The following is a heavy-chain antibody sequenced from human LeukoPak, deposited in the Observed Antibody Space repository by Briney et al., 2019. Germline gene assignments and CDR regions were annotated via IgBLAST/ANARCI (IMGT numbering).Heavy chain of an antibody. Sequence: GGSLRLSCAASGFTFSSYWMSWVRQAPGKGLEWVANIKEDGSEKYYVDSVKGRFTISRDNAKNSLYLQMNSLRAEDTAVYYCARETYYYDSSGYYIDFDIWGQGTMVTVSS. CDR3: ARETYYYDSSGYYIDFDI. CDR2: IKEDGSEK. D-gene: IGHD3-22*01. J-gene: IGHJ3*02. CDR1: GFTFSSYW. V-gene: IGHV3-7*01.